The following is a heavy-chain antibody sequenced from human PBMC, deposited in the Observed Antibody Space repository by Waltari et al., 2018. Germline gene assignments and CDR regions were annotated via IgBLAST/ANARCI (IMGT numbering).Heavy chain of an antibody. Sequence: QVQLQPGAARLLQPAETLSLTGAADGGAFSGDYWSWNRQPPGKGQEWIGELNHTGSTNHNPPLKSRVTISVDPSNNQFFLRLSSVTAADTAVYYCAKEGCSGGSCYAQRRFDYWGQGTLVTVSS. CDR1: GGAFSGDY. V-gene: IGHV4-34*02. D-gene: IGHD2-15*01. CDR2: LNHTGST. J-gene: IGHJ4*02. CDR3: AKEGCSGGSCYAQRRFDY.